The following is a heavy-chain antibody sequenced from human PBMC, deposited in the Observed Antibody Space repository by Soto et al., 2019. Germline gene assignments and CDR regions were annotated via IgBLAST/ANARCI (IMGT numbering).Heavy chain of an antibody. J-gene: IGHJ6*02. CDR3: AKDSYYDSSGYYYWGYYYYGMDV. V-gene: IGHV3-23*01. CDR2: ISGSGGST. D-gene: IGHD3-22*01. CDR1: GFTFSNYA. Sequence: GGSLRLSCAASGFTFSNYAMSWVRQAPGNGLEWVSAISGSGGSTYYADSVKGRFTISRDNSKNTLYLQMNSLRAEDTAVYYCAKDSYYDSSGYYYWGYYYYGMDVWGQGTTVTVSS.